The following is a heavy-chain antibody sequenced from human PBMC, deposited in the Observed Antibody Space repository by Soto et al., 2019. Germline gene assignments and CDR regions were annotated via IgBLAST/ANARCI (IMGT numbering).Heavy chain of an antibody. J-gene: IGHJ5*02. D-gene: IGHD2-2*01. CDR2: IYYSGST. V-gene: IGHV4-30-4*01. Sequence: QVQLQESGPGLVKPSQTLSLTCTVSGGSISSGDYYWSWIRQPPGKGLEWIGYIYYSGSTYYNPSLKSRVTLSVDTSKNQFSLKLSSVTAADTAVYYCARDSFVVVPAAPPRDWFDPWGQGTLVTVSS. CDR3: ARDSFVVVPAAPPRDWFDP. CDR1: GGSISSGDYY.